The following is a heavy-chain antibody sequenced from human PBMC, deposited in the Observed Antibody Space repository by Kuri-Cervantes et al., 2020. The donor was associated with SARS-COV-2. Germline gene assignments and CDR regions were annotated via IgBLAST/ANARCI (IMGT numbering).Heavy chain of an antibody. CDR3: ARVGYCSSTSCSLFDY. CDR2: IYHRGSS. J-gene: IGHJ4*02. Sequence: SETLSLTCAVSGYSISSGYYWGWIRQPPGKGLEWIGIIYHRGSSYYNPSLRSRVTISVDTSKNQFSLKLSSVTAADTAVYYCARVGYCSSTSCSLFDYWGQGTLVTVSS. D-gene: IGHD2-2*01. CDR1: GYSISSGYY. V-gene: IGHV4-38-2*01.